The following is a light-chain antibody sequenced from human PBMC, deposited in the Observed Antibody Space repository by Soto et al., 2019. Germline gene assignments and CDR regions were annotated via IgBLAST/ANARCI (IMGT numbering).Light chain of an antibody. V-gene: IGKV3-11*01. CDR2: DAS. CDR3: QQRSNWPPWT. Sequence: EIVLTQSPATLSLSPGERATLSCRASQSVSSYLAWNQQKPGQAPRLLIYDASNRATGIPARFSGSGSGTDFTLTISSLEPEDFAVYYCQQRSNWPPWTFGQGTKVESK. J-gene: IGKJ1*01. CDR1: QSVSSY.